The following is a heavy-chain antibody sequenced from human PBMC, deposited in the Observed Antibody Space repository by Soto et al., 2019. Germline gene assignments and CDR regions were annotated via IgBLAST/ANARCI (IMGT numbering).Heavy chain of an antibody. CDR3: ARGYCTASICDPWFDP. V-gene: IGHV4-30-2*01. CDR1: GVSIIDDNYS. CDR2: IYHSGTT. D-gene: IGHD2-8*02. Sequence: SDTLALPCTVSGVSIIDDNYSWSWERQPPGKGLEWIGYIYHSGTTHYNPSFQGQVTISVDKSIGTAYLQWSSLKASDSAMYYCARGYCTASICDPWFDPWGQGTLVTVSS. J-gene: IGHJ5*02.